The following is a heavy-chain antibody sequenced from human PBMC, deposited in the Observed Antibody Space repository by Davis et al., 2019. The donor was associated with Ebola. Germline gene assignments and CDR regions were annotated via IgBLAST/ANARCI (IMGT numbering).Heavy chain of an antibody. V-gene: IGHV5-51*01. CDR2: IYPGDSET. CDR1: GYSFTSYW. D-gene: IGHD6-19*01. Sequence: GESLKISCKGSGYSFTSYWIAWVRQMPGKGLECMGIIYPGDSETRYSPSFQGQVTISADKSISTAYLQWSSLKASDTAMYYCARLWQNSSGWYYVYWGQGTLVTVSS. J-gene: IGHJ4*02. CDR3: ARLWQNSSGWYYVY.